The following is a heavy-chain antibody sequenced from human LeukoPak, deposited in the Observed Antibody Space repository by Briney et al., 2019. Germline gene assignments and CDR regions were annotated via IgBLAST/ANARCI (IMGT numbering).Heavy chain of an antibody. CDR3: ARVADSSGYIYYYYYMDV. D-gene: IGHD3-22*01. CDR1: VGSISSYY. J-gene: IGHJ6*03. Sequence: SETLSLTCTVSVGSISSYYWSWIRQPPGKGLEWIGYIYYSGSTNYNPSLKSRVTISVDTSKNQFSLKLTSVTAADTAVYYCARVADSSGYIYYYYYMDVWGKGTTVTVSS. V-gene: IGHV4-59*01. CDR2: IYYSGST.